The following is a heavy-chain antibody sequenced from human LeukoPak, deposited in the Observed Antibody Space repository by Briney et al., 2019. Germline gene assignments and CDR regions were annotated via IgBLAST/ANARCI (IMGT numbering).Heavy chain of an antibody. CDR1: GSTFSSHW. V-gene: IGHV3-74*03. D-gene: IGHD3-3*01. Sequence: GGSLRLSCAASGSTFSSHWMHWVRQAPGKGLVWVSRLNTDGSSTVYADSVKGRFTISRDNAKNSLYLQMNSLRAEDTAVYYCATFGVVITHWGQGTLVTVSS. CDR2: LNTDGSST. J-gene: IGHJ4*02. CDR3: ATFGVVITH.